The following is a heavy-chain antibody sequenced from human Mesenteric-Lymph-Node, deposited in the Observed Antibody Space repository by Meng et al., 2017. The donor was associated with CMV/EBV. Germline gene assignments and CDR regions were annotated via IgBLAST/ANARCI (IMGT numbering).Heavy chain of an antibody. J-gene: IGHJ6*02. CDR2: IWYDGINE. V-gene: IGHV3-33*06. CDR3: AKERVVGANGYYYGMDV. Sequence: GGSLRLSCAASGFTFSNYAMHCVRQAPGKGLEWVTVIWYDGINEYYADSVKGRFTISRDNSKNTLYLQMNSLRVEDTAVYYCAKERVVGANGYYYGMDVWGQGTTVTVSS. CDR1: GFTFSNYA. D-gene: IGHD1-26*01.